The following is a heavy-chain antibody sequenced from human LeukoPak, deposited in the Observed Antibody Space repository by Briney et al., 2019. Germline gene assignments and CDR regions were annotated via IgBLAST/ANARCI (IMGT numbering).Heavy chain of an antibody. CDR3: ARQNDAFDI. CDR2: IYPGDSDT. J-gene: IGHJ3*02. Sequence: GESLKISCKGSGYIFTSQWIAWVRQMPGKGLEWIGIIYPGDSDTKYSPSFQGLVTISADKSISTAYLQWSSLKASDTAMYYCARQNDAFDIWGQGTMVTVSS. V-gene: IGHV5-51*01. CDR1: GYIFTSQW.